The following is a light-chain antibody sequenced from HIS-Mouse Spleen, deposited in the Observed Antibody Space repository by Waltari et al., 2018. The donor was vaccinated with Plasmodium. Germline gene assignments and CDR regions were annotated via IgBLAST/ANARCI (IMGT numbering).Light chain of an antibody. CDR1: QSVSSSY. CDR3: QQYGSSPLT. J-gene: IGKJ4*01. Sequence: EIVLTPSPGTLSLSPGERATLSCRASQSVSSSYLAWYQQKPGQAPRLLIYGASSRATGSPDRVSGSGSGTDFTLTISRLEPEDVAVYYCQQYGSSPLTFGGGTKVEIK. V-gene: IGKV3-20*01. CDR2: GAS.